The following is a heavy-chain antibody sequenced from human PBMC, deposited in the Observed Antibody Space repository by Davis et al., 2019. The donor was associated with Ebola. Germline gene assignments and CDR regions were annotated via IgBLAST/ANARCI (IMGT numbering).Heavy chain of an antibody. Sequence: TLSLTCAVYGGSFSGYYWTWIRQPPGKGLEWIGEIHPSGSTNHNPSLENRATISVDTSKNQFSLKLSSVTAADTAVYYCAREDCSSTSCYTGWGQGTLVTVSS. CDR3: AREDCSSTSCYTG. CDR2: IHPSGST. D-gene: IGHD2-2*02. CDR1: GGSFSGYY. V-gene: IGHV4-34*04. J-gene: IGHJ4*02.